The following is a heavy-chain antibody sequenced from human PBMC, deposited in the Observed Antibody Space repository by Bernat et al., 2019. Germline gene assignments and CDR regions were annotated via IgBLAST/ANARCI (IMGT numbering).Heavy chain of an antibody. V-gene: IGHV1-18*01. CDR1: GYTFSDYG. Sequence: QVQLVQSGTEVKKPGASVKVSCKASGYTFSDYGITWVRQAPEQGLDWMGWIGSYNGNTNFAQRFQDRVTMTTDTSTSTAYMELRSLTSDDTAIYYCARAGAAVTTHFDPWGQGTLVIVSS. CDR3: ARAGAAVTTHFDP. CDR2: IGSYNGNT. J-gene: IGHJ5*02. D-gene: IGHD4-17*01.